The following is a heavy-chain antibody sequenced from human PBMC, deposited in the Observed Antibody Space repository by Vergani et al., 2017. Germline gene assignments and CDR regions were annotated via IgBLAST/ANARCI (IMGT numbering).Heavy chain of an antibody. CDR3: ARHDSGHYDASYYGLDV. CDR1: GGSISSSSHF. J-gene: IGHJ6*02. CDR2: IYYTGSA. D-gene: IGHD3-16*01. Sequence: QLQLHKSGPGLVKPSETLSLTCTLSGGSISSSSHFWGWLRPTPGKGLEWIGSIYYTGSAYYNPSLKSRVSISVDASKNQFSLKLSSVTAADSVVYYCARHDSGHYDASYYGLDVWGQGTTVTVSS. V-gene: IGHV4-39*01.